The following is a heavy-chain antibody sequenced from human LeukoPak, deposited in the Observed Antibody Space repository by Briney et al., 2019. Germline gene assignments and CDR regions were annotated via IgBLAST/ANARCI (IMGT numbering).Heavy chain of an antibody. Sequence: ASVKVSCKASGYTFTSYDINWVRQATGQGLEWMGWMNPNSGNTGYAQKFQGRVTITRNTSISTAYMELSSLRSEDTAVYYCAKRDSSSSYLLLLSYYYYMDVWGKGTTVTVSS. CDR1: GYTFTSYD. D-gene: IGHD6-13*01. V-gene: IGHV1-8*03. CDR3: AKRDSSSSYLLLLSYYYYMDV. J-gene: IGHJ6*03. CDR2: MNPNSGNT.